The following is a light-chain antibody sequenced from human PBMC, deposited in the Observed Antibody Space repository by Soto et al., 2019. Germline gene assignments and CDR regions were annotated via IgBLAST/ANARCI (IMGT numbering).Light chain of an antibody. Sequence: EIVLTRSPGTLSLSPGERATLSCRASQSVSVSYLAWYQQKPGQAPRLLIYGSSSRATGIPDRFSGSGSGTDFTLTISRLEPEDFAVYYCQQYGSSAWTFGQGTKVEIK. CDR1: QSVSVSY. V-gene: IGKV3-20*01. J-gene: IGKJ1*01. CDR3: QQYGSSAWT. CDR2: GSS.